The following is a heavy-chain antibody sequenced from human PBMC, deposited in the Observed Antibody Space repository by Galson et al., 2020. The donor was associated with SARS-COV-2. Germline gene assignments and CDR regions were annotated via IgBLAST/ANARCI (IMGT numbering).Heavy chain of an antibody. Sequence: ASVKVSCKASGYTFTSYGISWVRQAPGQGLEWMGWISAYNGNTNYAQKLQGRVTMTTDTSTSTAYMELRSLRSDDTAVYYCARVTGDFWSGHFFPRTGAFDIWGQGTMVTVSS. J-gene: IGHJ3*02. CDR3: ARVTGDFWSGHFFPRTGAFDI. D-gene: IGHD3-3*01. V-gene: IGHV1-18*01. CDR1: GYTFTSYG. CDR2: ISAYNGNT.